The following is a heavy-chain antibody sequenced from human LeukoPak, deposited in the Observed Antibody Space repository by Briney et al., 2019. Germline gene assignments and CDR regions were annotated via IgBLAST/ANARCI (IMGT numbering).Heavy chain of an antibody. CDR1: GFTFSSYA. D-gene: IGHD3-22*01. V-gene: IGHV3-7*05. CDR3: ARDDRYSSSDYPAPDY. CDR2: IKEDGRAT. Sequence: GGSLRLSCAASGFTFSSYAMSWVRQAPGKGLEWVATIKEDGRATYYLDSVKGRFTISRDNAKSSLFLQMNSLRAEDTAVYYCARDDRYSSSDYPAPDYWGQGTLVTVSS. J-gene: IGHJ4*02.